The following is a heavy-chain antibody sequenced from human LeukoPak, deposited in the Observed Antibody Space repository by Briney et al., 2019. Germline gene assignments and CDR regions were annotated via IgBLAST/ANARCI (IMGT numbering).Heavy chain of an antibody. Sequence: GASVKVSCKASGYTFTGYYMHWVRQAPGQGLEWMGWINPNSGGTNYAQKFQGWVTMTRDTSISTAYMEPSRLRSDDTAVYYCARFKDYSYGPFFDYWGQGTLVTVSS. CDR3: ARFKDYSYGPFFDY. D-gene: IGHD5-18*01. CDR2: INPNSGGT. CDR1: GYTFTGYY. J-gene: IGHJ4*02. V-gene: IGHV1-2*04.